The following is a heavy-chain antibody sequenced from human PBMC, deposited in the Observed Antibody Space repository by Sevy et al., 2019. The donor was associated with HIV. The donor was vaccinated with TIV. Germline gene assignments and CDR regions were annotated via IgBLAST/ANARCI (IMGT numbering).Heavy chain of an antibody. V-gene: IGHV4-61*01. CDR2: VDDGGST. CDR3: AGGRGTTVTTTLNYYYAMDV. CDR1: GVSVRSDNYY. D-gene: IGHD4-4*01. Sequence: SETLSLTCTVSGVSVRSDNYYWSWIRQPPGKGLEGVGYVDDGGSTNYSPSLKSRVTISIDTSKNQFSLKLSPVTAADTAVDYCAGGRGTTVTTTLNYYYAMDVWGQGTTVTVSS. J-gene: IGHJ6*02.